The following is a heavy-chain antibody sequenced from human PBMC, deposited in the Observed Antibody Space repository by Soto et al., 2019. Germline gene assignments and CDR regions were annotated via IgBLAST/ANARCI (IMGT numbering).Heavy chain of an antibody. CDR2: IGAARDP. CDR3: ARAFTGRLPRRADYYYAMDV. J-gene: IGHJ6*02. V-gene: IGHV3-13*05. Sequence: GGSLRLSCATSGFTFSNFDMHWVRQVPGKGLEWVSAIGAARDPYYLGSVKGRFTISRENAKNSVYLQMNDLRAGDSAVYYCARAFTGRLPRRADYYYAMDVWGQGTTVTVSS. CDR1: GFTFSNFD. D-gene: IGHD2-15*01.